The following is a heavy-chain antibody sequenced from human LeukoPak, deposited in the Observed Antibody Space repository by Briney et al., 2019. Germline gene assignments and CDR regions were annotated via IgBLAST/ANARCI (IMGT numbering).Heavy chain of an antibody. CDR1: GFMFSSDA. V-gene: IGHV3-30-3*01. CDR2: ISYDGSNK. CDR3: ARLPGYCSSNSCYKMTIPFDY. D-gene: IGHD2-2*02. J-gene: IGHJ4*02. Sequence: GGSLRLSCAASGFMFSSDAMHWVRQAPGKGLEWVAVISYDGSNKYYADSEKGRITISRDNSKNMLYLEMSSLRAEDTAVYYCARLPGYCSSNSCYKMTIPFDYWGQGTLVTVSS.